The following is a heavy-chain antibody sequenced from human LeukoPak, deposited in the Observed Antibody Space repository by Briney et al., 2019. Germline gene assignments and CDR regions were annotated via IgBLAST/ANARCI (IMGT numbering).Heavy chain of an antibody. CDR1: GFTFSSYA. V-gene: IGHV3-23*01. D-gene: IGHD6-19*01. Sequence: HPWGSLRLSCAASGFTFSSYAMSWVRQAPGKGLEWVSAISGSGGSTYYADSVKGRFTISRDNSKNTLYLQMNSLRAEDTAVYYCARYGNGAWLAHYSFDIWGQGTMVSVSS. J-gene: IGHJ3*02. CDR3: ARYGNGAWLAHYSFDI. CDR2: ISGSGGST.